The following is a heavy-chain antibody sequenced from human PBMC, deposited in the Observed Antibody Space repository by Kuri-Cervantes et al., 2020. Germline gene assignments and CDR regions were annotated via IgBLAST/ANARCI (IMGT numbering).Heavy chain of an antibody. D-gene: IGHD4-11*01. V-gene: IGHV3-48*01. J-gene: IGHJ6*02. CDR1: GFTFSSYS. Sequence: GEYLMISCAASGFTFSSYSMNWVRQAPGKGLEWVSYISISSRTIYYADSVKDRFTISRDNAKNSLYLQMDPLMAEGTAVYYCAGIYSNCYLRYYYYGMDVWGQGTTVTVSS. CDR3: AGIYSNCYLRYYYYGMDV. CDR2: ISISSRTI.